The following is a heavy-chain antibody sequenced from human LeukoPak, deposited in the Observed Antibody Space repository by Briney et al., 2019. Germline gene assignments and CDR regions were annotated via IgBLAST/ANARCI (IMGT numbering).Heavy chain of an antibody. Sequence: PGGSLRLSCAASGFTFDDYGMSWVPQAPGKGLEWVFGINWNGGSTGYADSVKGRFTISRDNAKNSLYLQMNSLRAEDTALYDCARDFLVWGHYYYGMDVWGQGTTVTVSS. CDR2: INWNGGST. CDR3: ARDFLVWGHYYYGMDV. J-gene: IGHJ6*02. D-gene: IGHD3-16*01. V-gene: IGHV3-20*01. CDR1: GFTFDDYG.